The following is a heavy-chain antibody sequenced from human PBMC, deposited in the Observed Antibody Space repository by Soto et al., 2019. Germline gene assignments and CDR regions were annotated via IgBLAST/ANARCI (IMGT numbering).Heavy chain of an antibody. Sequence: TLSLTCTVSGGSISSGGYYCSWIRQHPGKGLEWIGYIYCSRSTYYNPSLQSRVTISVDTSKNQFSLKLSSVTAADTEVYYCARTITMVRGVIIGLGSFDYWGQGTLVTVSS. CDR3: ARTITMVRGVIIGLGSFDY. CDR1: GGSISSGGYY. D-gene: IGHD3-10*01. V-gene: IGHV4-31*03. CDR2: IYCSRST. J-gene: IGHJ4*02.